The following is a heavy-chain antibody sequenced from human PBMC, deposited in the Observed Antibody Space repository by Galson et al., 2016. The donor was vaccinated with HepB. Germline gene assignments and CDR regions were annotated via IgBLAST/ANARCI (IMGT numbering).Heavy chain of an antibody. CDR1: GFTFSDYW. D-gene: IGHD1-26*01. Sequence: SLRLSCAASGFTFSDYWMNWVRQAPGTGLEWVANIRRDESARYYLDSVKGRFTISRDNAKNPLYLQMDSLRAEDTAVYYCARDVSPGYSGTYYDAFDVWGQGTMVTVSS. J-gene: IGHJ3*01. CDR2: IRRDESAR. CDR3: ARDVSPGYSGTYYDAFDV. V-gene: IGHV3-7*01.